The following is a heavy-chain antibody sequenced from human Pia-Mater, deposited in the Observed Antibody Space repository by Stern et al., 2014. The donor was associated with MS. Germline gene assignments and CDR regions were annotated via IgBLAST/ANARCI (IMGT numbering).Heavy chain of an antibody. CDR3: ARGSEWELLEY. J-gene: IGHJ4*02. D-gene: IGHD1-26*01. CDR1: GFTFSSYS. V-gene: IGHV3-21*01. Sequence: VQLQESGGGLVKPGGSLRLSCAASGFTFSSYSMIWVRQAPGTGLEWVSSINSVNAYTHYADSVKGRFTISRDNAKNSLYLQMNSLRDEDTAVYYCARGSEWELLEYWGQGALVTVSS. CDR2: INSVNAYT.